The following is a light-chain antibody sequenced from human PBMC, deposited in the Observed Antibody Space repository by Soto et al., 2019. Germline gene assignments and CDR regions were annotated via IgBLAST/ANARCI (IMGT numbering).Light chain of an antibody. CDR3: QSYDSSLSAHYV. CDR1: SSNIGATYD. CDR2: GNS. J-gene: IGLJ1*01. Sequence: QSVLTPPPSVSGAPWQMVTISCTESSSNIGATYDVQWYQQLPGTAPKLLIYGNSNRPSGVPDRFSGSKSGTSASLAITGLQADDEADSSCQSYDSSLSAHYVFGTGTKVTVL. V-gene: IGLV1-40*01.